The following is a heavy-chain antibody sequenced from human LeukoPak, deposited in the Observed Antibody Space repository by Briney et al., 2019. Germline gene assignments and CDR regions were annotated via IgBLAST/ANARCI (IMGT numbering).Heavy chain of an antibody. CDR1: GGTFSSYA. J-gene: IGHJ6*03. CDR3: ASCILPAVAGKVYYYMGV. D-gene: IGHD6-19*01. Sequence: ASVKVSCKASGGTFSSYAISWVRQAPGQGLEWRGGIIPIFGTANYAQKFQGRVTITADKSTSTAYMELSSLRSEDTAVYYCASCILPAVAGKVYYYMGVWGKGTTVTVSS. CDR2: IIPIFGTA. V-gene: IGHV1-69*06.